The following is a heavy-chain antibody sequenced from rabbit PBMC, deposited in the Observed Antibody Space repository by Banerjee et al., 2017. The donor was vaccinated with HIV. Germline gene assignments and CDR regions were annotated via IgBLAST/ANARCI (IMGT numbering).Heavy chain of an antibody. Sequence: QSLEESGGDLVKPGASLTLTCTASGFSFSSSYWMCWVRQAPGKGLEWIACIAGGSSGNTYYASWAKGRFTISKTSSTTVTLQMTSLTAADTATYFCARDLAGVIGWNFNLWGPGTLVTVS. CDR2: IAGGSSGNT. J-gene: IGHJ4*01. CDR3: ARDLAGVIGWNFNL. D-gene: IGHD4-1*01. CDR1: GFSFSSSYW. V-gene: IGHV1S40*01.